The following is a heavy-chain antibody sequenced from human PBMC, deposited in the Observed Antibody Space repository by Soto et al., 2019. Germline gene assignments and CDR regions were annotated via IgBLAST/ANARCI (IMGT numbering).Heavy chain of an antibody. CDR2: INTDGSNT. CDR3: AREFCSGGNCYTYYFDP. V-gene: IGHV3-74*01. CDR1: GLTFNRYW. J-gene: IGHJ5*02. Sequence: GGSLRLCCAASGLTFNRYWMHWVRHAPGKGLVWVSHINTDGSNTNYADSVKGRFTISRDNAKSTLFLQMNSLRGEDTAVYYCAREFCSGGNCYTYYFDPWGQGIPVTVSS. D-gene: IGHD2-15*01.